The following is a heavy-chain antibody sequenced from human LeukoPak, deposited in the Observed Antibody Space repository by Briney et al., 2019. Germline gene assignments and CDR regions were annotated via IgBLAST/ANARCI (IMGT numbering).Heavy chain of an antibody. CDR2: INWNGGST. CDR1: GFTFSSYS. D-gene: IGHD3-10*01. J-gene: IGHJ3*02. V-gene: IGHV3-20*04. CDR3: ARRITMVRGDYGAFDI. Sequence: PGGSLRLSCAASGFTFSSYSMNWVRQTPGKGLEWVSGINWNGGSTGYADSVKGRFTISRDNAKNSLYLQMNSLRAEDTALYYCARRITMVRGDYGAFDIWGQGTMVTVAS.